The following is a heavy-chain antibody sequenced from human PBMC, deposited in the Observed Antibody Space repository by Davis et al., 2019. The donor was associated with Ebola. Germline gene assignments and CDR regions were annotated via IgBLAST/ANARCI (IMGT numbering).Heavy chain of an antibody. J-gene: IGHJ6*02. V-gene: IGHV4-61*01. CDR1: GGSVSSGSYY. D-gene: IGHD5-18*01. CDR3: ARVHTAHYYYYYGMDV. Sequence: PGGSLRLSCTVSGGSVSSGSYYWSWIRQPPGKGLEWIGYIYYSGSTNYNPSLKSRVTISVDTSKNQFSLKLSSVTAADTAVYYCARVHTAHYYYYYGMDVWGQGTTVTVSS. CDR2: IYYSGST.